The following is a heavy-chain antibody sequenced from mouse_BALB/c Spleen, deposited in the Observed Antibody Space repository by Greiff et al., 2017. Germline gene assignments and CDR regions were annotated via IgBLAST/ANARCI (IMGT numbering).Heavy chain of an antibody. CDR3: AREANSLLRLPYAMDY. Sequence: VQLQQSGAELVKPGASVKLSCTASGFNIKDTYMHWVKQRPEQGLEWIGRIDPANGNTKYDPKFQGKATISADTSSNTAYLQLSSLTSEDTAVYYCAREANSLLRLPYAMDYWGQGTSVTVSS. CDR1: GFNIKDTY. V-gene: IGHV14-3*02. CDR2: IDPANGNT. D-gene: IGHD1-2*01. J-gene: IGHJ4*01.